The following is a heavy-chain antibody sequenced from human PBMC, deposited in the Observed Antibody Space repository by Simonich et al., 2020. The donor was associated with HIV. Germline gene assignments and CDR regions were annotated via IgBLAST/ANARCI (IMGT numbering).Heavy chain of an antibody. CDR2: RNPNRGHA. J-gene: IGHJ3*02. CDR3: ARGQIVGFHLTTVTTVITFDI. Sequence: VQSGAEVKKPVASVKVSCRASGYTLTSFDINWVRQATGQGLEWMGWRNPNRGHAVYAQKFQGRVTFTRNTSISTALMELSNLRSEATAVYYCARGQIVGFHLTTVTTVITFDIWGQGTLVTVSS. V-gene: IGHV1-8*03. CDR1: GYTLTSFD. D-gene: IGHD4-17*01.